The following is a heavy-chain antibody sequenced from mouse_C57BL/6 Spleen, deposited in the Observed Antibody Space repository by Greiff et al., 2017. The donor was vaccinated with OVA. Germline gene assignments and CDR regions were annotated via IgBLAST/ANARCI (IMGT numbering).Heavy chain of an antibody. V-gene: IGHV1-55*01. CDR2: IYPGSGGT. CDR1: GYTFTSSW. J-gene: IGHJ4*01. Sequence: VQRVESGAELVKPGASVKMSCKASGYTFTSSWITWVKRRPGQGLEWIGDIYPGSGGTNYNEKFKSKATLAVDTSSSTAYMQLSSLTSEDSAVYYCARKDGAMDYWGQATSVTVSS. D-gene: IGHD2-3*01. CDR3: ARKDGAMDY.